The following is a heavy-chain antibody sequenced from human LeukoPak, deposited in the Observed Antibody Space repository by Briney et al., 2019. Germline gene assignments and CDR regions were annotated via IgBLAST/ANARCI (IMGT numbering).Heavy chain of an antibody. D-gene: IGHD4-17*01. CDR3: TRHDPTVTDPPFDY. CDR2: IRSKANSYAT. CDR1: GYTFTGYN. V-gene: IGHV3-73*01. J-gene: IGHJ4*02. Sequence: ASVKVSCKASGYTFTGYNMHWVRQASGKGLEWVGRIRSKANSYATAYAASVKGRFTISRDDSKNTAYLQMNSLKTEDTAVYYCTRHDPTVTDPPFDYWGQGTLVTVSS.